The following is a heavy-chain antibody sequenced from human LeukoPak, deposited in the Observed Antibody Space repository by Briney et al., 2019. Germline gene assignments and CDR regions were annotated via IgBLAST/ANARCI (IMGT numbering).Heavy chain of an antibody. Sequence: GGSLRLSCAVSGFTFSSYTMNWVRQAPGKGLEWVSGINWNGGRTGYADSMKGRFIISRDNAKNSLYLQVNSLRAEDTALYYCARNFGGGDSSGPYYWGQGTLVTVSS. V-gene: IGHV3-20*04. J-gene: IGHJ4*02. CDR1: GFTFSSYT. D-gene: IGHD3-22*01. CDR2: INWNGGRT. CDR3: ARNFGGGDSSGPYY.